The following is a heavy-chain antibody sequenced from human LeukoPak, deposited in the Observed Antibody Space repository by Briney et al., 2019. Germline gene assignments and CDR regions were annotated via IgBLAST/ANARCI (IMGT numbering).Heavy chain of an antibody. Sequence: SETLSLTCAVYGGSFSGYYWSWIRQPAGKGLEWIGRIYTSGSTNYNPSLKSRVTISIDTSKNQFSLKLSSVTAADTAVYYCARVGLVYDSSGEFDYWGQGTLVTVSS. CDR1: GGSFSGYY. CDR2: IYTSGST. CDR3: ARVGLVYDSSGEFDY. J-gene: IGHJ4*02. D-gene: IGHD3-22*01. V-gene: IGHV4-59*10.